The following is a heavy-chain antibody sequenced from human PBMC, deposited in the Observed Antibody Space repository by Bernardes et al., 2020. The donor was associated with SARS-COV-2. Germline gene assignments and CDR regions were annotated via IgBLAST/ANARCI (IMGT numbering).Heavy chain of an antibody. J-gene: IGHJ5*02. CDR3: ARGTWIELWLGGNWFDP. V-gene: IGHV4-31*03. D-gene: IGHD3-10*01. CDR2: IYYTGST. Sequence: SETLSLTCTVSGDSIRSGGYYWSWIRQHPGKGLEWIGYIYYTGSTHYNPSLKSRLTIVVDTSKNQFSLKLSSVTAADTAMYYCARGTWIELWLGGNWFDPWGKGTLVTVSS. CDR1: GDSIRSGGYY.